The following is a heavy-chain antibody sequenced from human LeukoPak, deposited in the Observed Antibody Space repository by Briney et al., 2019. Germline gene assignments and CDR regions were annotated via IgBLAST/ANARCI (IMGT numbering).Heavy chain of an antibody. Sequence: SETLSLTCNVSGGSIRGYYWSWIRQPPGKGLEWIGYIYSSGSTNYNPSLKSRVTMSVDTSKNQFSLKVSSVTAADTAVYYCARVFDSGSQAYFYYMDVWGKGTAVTISS. CDR2: IYSSGST. CDR1: GGSIRGYY. CDR3: ARVFDSGSQAYFYYMDV. D-gene: IGHD3-10*01. V-gene: IGHV4-59*01. J-gene: IGHJ6*03.